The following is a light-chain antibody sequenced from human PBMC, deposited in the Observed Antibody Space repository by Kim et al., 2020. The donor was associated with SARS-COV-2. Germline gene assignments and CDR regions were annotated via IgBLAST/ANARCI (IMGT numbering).Light chain of an antibody. CDR2: WAS. CDR3: QQYSLGYT. CDR1: QSVLYSSNNKNY. J-gene: IGKJ2*01. Sequence: DIVMTQSPDSLAVSLGERATINCKSSQSVLYSSNNKNYLAWYQQKPGQPPKLLIYWASTRESGVPDRFSGSGSGTDFTLTISSLQAEDVAVYYCQQYSLGYTFGQGTKLEI. V-gene: IGKV4-1*01.